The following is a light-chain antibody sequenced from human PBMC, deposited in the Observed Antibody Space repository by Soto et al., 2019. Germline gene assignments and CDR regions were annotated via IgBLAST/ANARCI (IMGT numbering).Light chain of an antibody. V-gene: IGLV1-40*01. CDR3: QSHDSSLSGSV. Sequence: QAVVTQPPSVSGAPGQRVTISCTGSSSNIGAGYDVHWYQQLPGTAPKLLIYGNNNRPSGVPDRFSGSKSGTSASLAITGLQAEDEADYHCQSHDSSLSGSVFGGGTQLTVL. CDR1: SSNIGAGYD. CDR2: GNN. J-gene: IGLJ2*01.